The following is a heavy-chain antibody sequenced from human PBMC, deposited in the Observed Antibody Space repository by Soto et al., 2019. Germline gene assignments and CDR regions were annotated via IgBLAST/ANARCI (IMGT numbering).Heavy chain of an antibody. CDR3: ARYGSGWYNDY. CDR1: GFTFNNYV. D-gene: IGHD6-19*01. Sequence: GGSLRLSCVGTGFTFNNYVMSWVRQAPGKGLEWVSGINGGGGSTYYADSVKDRFTISRDNSKNTVYLQMNNLGADDSAIYYCARYGSGWYNDYWGQGTLVTVSS. V-gene: IGHV3-23*01. J-gene: IGHJ4*02. CDR2: INGGGGST.